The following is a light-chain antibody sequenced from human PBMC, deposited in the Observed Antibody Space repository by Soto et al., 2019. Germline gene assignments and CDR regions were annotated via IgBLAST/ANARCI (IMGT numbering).Light chain of an antibody. CDR3: QQRSTWPGT. CDR2: DAS. V-gene: IGKV3-11*02. CDR1: QSVSNY. J-gene: IGKJ2*02. Sequence: ETVLTQSPATLSMSPGERANLSCRASQSVSNYLAWYQQKPGQAARLLIYDASNRATGIPARFSGSRSGRDFTLTISSLEPEDFAVYYCQQRSTWPGTFGQGTKLEIK.